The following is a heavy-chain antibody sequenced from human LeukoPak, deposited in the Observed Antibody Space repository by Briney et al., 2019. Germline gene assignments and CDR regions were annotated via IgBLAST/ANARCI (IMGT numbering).Heavy chain of an antibody. CDR1: GFTFSDYS. CDR3: VRLRRNSDRSGFFYYYDY. Sequence: GGSLRLSCAASGFTFSDYSFNWVRQAPGKGLEWVSSVNTVSPYIYYADSVKGRFTISRDNAKNSLSLQMDSLRAEDTAVYYCVRLRRNSDRSGFFYYYDYWGQGTLVTVSS. CDR2: VNTVSPYI. V-gene: IGHV3-21*01. D-gene: IGHD3-22*01. J-gene: IGHJ4*02.